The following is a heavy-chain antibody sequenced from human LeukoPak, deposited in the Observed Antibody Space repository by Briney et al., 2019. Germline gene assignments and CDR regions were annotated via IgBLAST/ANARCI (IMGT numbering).Heavy chain of an antibody. D-gene: IGHD3-16*01. CDR1: GLTVSSSW. J-gene: IGHJ4*02. V-gene: IGHV3-7*01. Sequence: GGSLRLSCAVSGLTVSSSWMDWVRQAPGKGLEWVASINPDGNKKYSADSVKGRFTISRDNAENSLYLQMNSLRVEDTAFYYCARDLAYSRLDYWGQGMLVTVSS. CDR2: INPDGNKK. CDR3: ARDLAYSRLDY.